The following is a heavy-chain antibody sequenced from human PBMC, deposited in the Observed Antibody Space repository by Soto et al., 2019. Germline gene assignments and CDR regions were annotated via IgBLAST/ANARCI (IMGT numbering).Heavy chain of an antibody. CDR1: GFTFSSYA. Sequence: GGSLRLSCAASGFTFSSYAMTWVRQAPGKGPEWVSAISGSGTSTYYADSVKGRFTISRDNSRNTLYLQMNSLRAEDTAVYYCAKTEQWLIAYFDYWGQGTLVTVSS. V-gene: IGHV3-23*01. CDR3: AKTEQWLIAYFDY. D-gene: IGHD6-19*01. J-gene: IGHJ4*02. CDR2: ISGSGTST.